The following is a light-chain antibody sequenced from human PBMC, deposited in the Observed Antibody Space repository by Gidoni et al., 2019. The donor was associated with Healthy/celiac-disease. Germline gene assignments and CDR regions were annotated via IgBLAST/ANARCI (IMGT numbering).Light chain of an antibody. CDR2: GAS. Sequence: EIVMTQSPATLSLSPGETATLSCRASQRVSTNLAWYQQTPGQAPRLLIYGASTRATGISARFSGSGSGTEFTLTISSLQSEDFAVYYCQQYNNWPLFGPGTKVDIK. CDR3: QQYNNWPL. J-gene: IGKJ3*01. V-gene: IGKV3-15*01. CDR1: QRVSTN.